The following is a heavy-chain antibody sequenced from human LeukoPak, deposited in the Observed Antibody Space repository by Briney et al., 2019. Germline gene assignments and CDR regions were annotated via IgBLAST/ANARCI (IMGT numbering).Heavy chain of an antibody. CDR3: ASTWGSD. D-gene: IGHD7-27*01. J-gene: IGHJ4*02. Sequence: SQTLSLTCTVSGGSISSGSYYWCWIRQPAGKGLEWIGRIYTSGSTNYNPSLKSRVTISVDTSKNQFSLKLSSVTAADTAVYYCASTWGSDWGQGTLVTVSS. V-gene: IGHV4-61*02. CDR2: IYTSGST. CDR1: GGSISSGSYY.